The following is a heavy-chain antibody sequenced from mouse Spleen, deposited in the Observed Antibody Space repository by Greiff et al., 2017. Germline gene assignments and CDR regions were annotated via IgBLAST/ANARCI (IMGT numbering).Heavy chain of an antibody. J-gene: IGHJ2*01. CDR2: INPYNGGT. CDR1: GYTFTDYY. Sequence: VQLQQSGPVLVKPGASVKMSCKASGYTFTDYYMNWVKQSHGKSLEWIGVINPYNGGTSYNQKFKGKATLTVDKSSSTAYMELNSLTSEDSAVYYCARGGSDGYFDYWGQGTTLTVSS. CDR3: ARGGSDGYFDY. V-gene: IGHV1-19*01. D-gene: IGHD2-3*01.